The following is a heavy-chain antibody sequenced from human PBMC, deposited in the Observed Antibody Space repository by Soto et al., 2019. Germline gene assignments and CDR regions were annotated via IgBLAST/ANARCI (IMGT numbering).Heavy chain of an antibody. J-gene: IGHJ4*02. CDR3: ARGPIPGGYYFDY. Sequence: ASETLSLTCAVYGGSFSGYYWSWIRQPPGKGLEWIGEINHSGSTNYNPSLKSRVTISVDTSKNQFSLKLSSVTAADTAVYYRARGPIPGGYYFDYWGQGTLVTVSS. V-gene: IGHV4-34*01. CDR2: INHSGST. CDR1: GGSFSGYY. D-gene: IGHD3-10*01.